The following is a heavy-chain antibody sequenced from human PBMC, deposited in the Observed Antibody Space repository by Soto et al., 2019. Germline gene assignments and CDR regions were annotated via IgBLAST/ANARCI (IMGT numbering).Heavy chain of an antibody. D-gene: IGHD5-12*01. J-gene: IGHJ4*02. V-gene: IGHV3-48*02. Sequence: EVQLVESGGGLVQPGGSLRLSCVGSGFRFSGYSMNWVRQAPGKGLEWVSYISRTSDTIYYADSVKGRFTGSRDNAKNSLYLQMNSLRDEDTAVYYCTRGVEMATILGYWGQGTLGTVSS. CDR2: ISRTSDTI. CDR1: GFRFSGYS. CDR3: TRGVEMATILGY.